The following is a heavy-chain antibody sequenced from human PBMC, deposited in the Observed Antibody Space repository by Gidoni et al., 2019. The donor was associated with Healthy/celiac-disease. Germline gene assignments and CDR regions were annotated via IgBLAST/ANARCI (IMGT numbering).Heavy chain of an antibody. J-gene: IGHJ6*02. V-gene: IGHV3-7*01. CDR2: IKQDGSEK. CDR3: ARDDGYGDLYYYYYGMDV. D-gene: IGHD4-17*01. CDR1: GFTFSSYR. Sequence: EVQLVESGGGLVQPGGSLRLSCAASGFTFSSYRLSWVRQAPGKGLEWVANIKQDGSEKYYVDSVKGRFTISRDNAKNSLYLQMNSLRAEDTAVYYCARDDGYGDLYYYYYGMDVWGQGTTVTVSS.